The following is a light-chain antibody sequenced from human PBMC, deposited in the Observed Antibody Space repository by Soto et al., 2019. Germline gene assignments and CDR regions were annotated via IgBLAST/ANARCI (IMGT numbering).Light chain of an antibody. CDR1: QGISTW. J-gene: IGKJ4*01. CDR3: QQSNSFPLT. V-gene: IGKV1-12*01. CDR2: SAS. Sequence: DIQMTQSPSSVSASVGDRVTITCRASQGISTWLACYQQKPGQAPKVLIYSASSLQSGVPSRFSGSGSGTDYTLSISSWQTEAFATNYFQQSNSFPLTLVGGTQVEIK.